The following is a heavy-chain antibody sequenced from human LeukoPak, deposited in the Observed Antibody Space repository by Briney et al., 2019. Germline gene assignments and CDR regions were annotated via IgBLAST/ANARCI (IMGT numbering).Heavy chain of an antibody. J-gene: IGHJ2*01. D-gene: IGHD5-24*01. CDR3: ARHGYSDYGYFDL. CDR1: GGSISSYY. CDR2: IYYSGCT. V-gene: IGHV4-59*08. Sequence: SETLSLTCTVSGGSISSYYWSWIRQPPGKGLEWIGYIYYSGCTNYNPSLKSRVTISVDTSKNQFSLKLTSVTAADTAVYYCARHGYSDYGYFDLWGRGILVTVSS.